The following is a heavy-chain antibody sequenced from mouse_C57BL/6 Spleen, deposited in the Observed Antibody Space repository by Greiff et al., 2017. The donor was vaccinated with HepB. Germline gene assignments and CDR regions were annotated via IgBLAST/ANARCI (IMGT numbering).Heavy chain of an antibody. CDR3: ARDDGYTGFAY. CDR2: ISYDGSN. Sequence: VQLKESGPGLVKPSQSLSLTCSVTGYSITSGYYWNWIRQFPGNKLEWMGYISYDGSNNYNPSLKNRISITRDTSKNQFFLKLNSVTTEDTATYYCARDDGYTGFAYWGQGTLVTVSA. J-gene: IGHJ3*01. D-gene: IGHD2-3*01. CDR1: GYSITSGYY. V-gene: IGHV3-6*01.